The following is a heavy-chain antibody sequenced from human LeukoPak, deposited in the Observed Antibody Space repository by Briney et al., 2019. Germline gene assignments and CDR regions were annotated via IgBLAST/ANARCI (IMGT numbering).Heavy chain of an antibody. V-gene: IGHV4-59*11. CDR1: GGSISSHY. J-gene: IGHJ4*02. Sequence: TSETLSLTCTVSGGSISSHYWSWVRQPPGKGLEWIGYIYYSGSTNNNPSLKSRVTISVDTSKNHFSLKLSSVTAADTAVYYCARVLHYYDSSGPTYHFDYWGQGTLVTVSS. CDR3: ARVLHYYDSSGPTYHFDY. CDR2: IYYSGST. D-gene: IGHD3-22*01.